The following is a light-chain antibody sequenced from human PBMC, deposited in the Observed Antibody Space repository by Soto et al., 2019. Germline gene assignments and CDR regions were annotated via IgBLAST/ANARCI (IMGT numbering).Light chain of an antibody. V-gene: IGLV2-11*01. Sequence: QSALTQPRSVSGSPGQSVTISCTGTSSDVGSYNYVSWYQQPPGKAPKLMIYDVSKRPSGVPDRFSGSKSDNTASLTISGLQAEDEADYYCCSYAGSYTHVFGTGIKVTVL. CDR2: DVS. CDR1: SSDVGSYNY. J-gene: IGLJ1*01. CDR3: CSYAGSYTHV.